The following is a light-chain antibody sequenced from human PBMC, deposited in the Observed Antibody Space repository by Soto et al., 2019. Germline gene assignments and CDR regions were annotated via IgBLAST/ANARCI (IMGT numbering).Light chain of an antibody. V-gene: IGKV3-20*01. J-gene: IGKJ4*01. CDR1: QPVDTN. CDR3: QQYGSSPLT. CDR2: GAS. Sequence: TAMTQSPATLSVSLGDRDTLSRRASQPVDTNLAWYQHKPGQAPRLLIHGASSRATGIPDRFSGSGSGTDFTLTISRLEPEDFAVYYCQQYGSSPLTFGGGTKVDIK.